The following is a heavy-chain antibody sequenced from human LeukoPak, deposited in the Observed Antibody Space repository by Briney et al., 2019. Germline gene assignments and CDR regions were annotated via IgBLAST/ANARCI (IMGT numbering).Heavy chain of an antibody. CDR3: ARAGESRKTMVRGVYYDYYGMDV. CDR2: ISSSGST. J-gene: IGHJ6*02. V-gene: IGHV4-4*07. CDR1: GGSISSSC. D-gene: IGHD3-10*01. Sequence: SETLSLTCTVSGGSISSSCWGWLRQPAGKGLEWIGRISSSGSTKYNPSLRSRVSMSVDTSKNQFSLRLSSVTAADTAMYYCARAGESRKTMVRGVYYDYYGMDVWGQGTTVTVSS.